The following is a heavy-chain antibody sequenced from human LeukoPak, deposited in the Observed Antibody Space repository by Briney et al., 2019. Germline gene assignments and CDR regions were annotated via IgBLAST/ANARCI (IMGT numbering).Heavy chain of an antibody. D-gene: IGHD2-15*01. Sequence: GASVKVSCKASGYTFTSYGISWVRQTPGQGLEWMGWISAYNGNTNYAQKLQGRVTMTTDTSTSTAYMELRSLRSDDTAVYYCARTRYCSGGSCPIDYWGQGTLVTVSS. V-gene: IGHV1-18*01. CDR3: ARTRYCSGGSCPIDY. CDR2: ISAYNGNT. CDR1: GYTFTSYG. J-gene: IGHJ4*02.